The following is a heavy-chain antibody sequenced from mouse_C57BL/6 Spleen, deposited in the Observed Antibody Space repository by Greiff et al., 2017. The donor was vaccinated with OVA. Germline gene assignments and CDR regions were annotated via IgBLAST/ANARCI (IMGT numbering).Heavy chain of an antibody. Sequence: QVQLQQPGAELVKPGASVKLSCKASGYTFTSYWMQWVKQRPGQGLEWIGEIDPSDSYTNYNQKFKGKATLTVDTSSSTAYMQLSSLTSEDSAVYYCARGDSNYYFDYWGQGTTRTVSS. V-gene: IGHV1-50*01. J-gene: IGHJ2*01. D-gene: IGHD2-5*01. CDR2: IDPSDSYT. CDR3: ARGDSNYYFDY. CDR1: GYTFTSYW.